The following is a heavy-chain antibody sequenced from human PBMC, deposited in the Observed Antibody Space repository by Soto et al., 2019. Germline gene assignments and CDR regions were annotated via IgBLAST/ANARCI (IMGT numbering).Heavy chain of an antibody. V-gene: IGHV3-30-3*01. CDR2: ISYDGSNK. Sequence: GGALILSCAASGFTFSSYAMHWVRQAPGKGLEWVAVISYDGSNKYYADSVKGRFTISRDNSKNTLYLQMNSLRAEDTAVYYCAREAPVWLGFDYWGQGT. CDR1: GFTFSSYA. D-gene: IGHD6-19*01. CDR3: AREAPVWLGFDY. J-gene: IGHJ4*02.